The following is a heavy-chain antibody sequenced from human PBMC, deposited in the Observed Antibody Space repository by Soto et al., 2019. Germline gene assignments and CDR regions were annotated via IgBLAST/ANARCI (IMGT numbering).Heavy chain of an antibody. CDR2: IYYSGST. D-gene: IGHD6-19*01. CDR1: GGSISSSSYY. CDR3: ARQGEAVDGHRGGYYGMDV. V-gene: IGHV4-39*01. Sequence: QLQLQESGPGLVKPSETLSLTCTVSGGSISSSSYYWGWIRQPPGKGLEWIGSIYYSGSTYYNPSLKSRVTRSVDTSKNQFSLKLSSVTAADTAVYYCARQGEAVDGHRGGYYGMDVWGQGTTVTVSS. J-gene: IGHJ6*02.